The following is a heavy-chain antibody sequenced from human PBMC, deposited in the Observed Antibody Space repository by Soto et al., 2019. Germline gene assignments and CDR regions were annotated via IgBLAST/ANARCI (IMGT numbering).Heavy chain of an antibody. D-gene: IGHD3-22*01. CDR1: GGSISNGGYY. Sequence: PSETLSLTCSVSGGSISNGGYYWSWIRQHPGKGLEWIGYIYYTGSTYYNPSLKSRVFISVDTSENEFSLNINSVTAADTAVYYCARGSLYYNSSGFYPEVFWDDSWGQGTLVTVSS. CDR3: ARGSLYYNSSGFYPEVFWDDS. V-gene: IGHV4-31*03. J-gene: IGHJ4*02. CDR2: IYYTGST.